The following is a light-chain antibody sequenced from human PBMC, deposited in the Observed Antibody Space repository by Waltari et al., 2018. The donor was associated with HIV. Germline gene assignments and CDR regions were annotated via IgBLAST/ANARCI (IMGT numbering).Light chain of an antibody. CDR2: DNS. V-gene: IGLV1-40*01. CDR1: SSNLGAGFD. CDR3: QSFDSGLTAVV. J-gene: IGLJ2*01. Sequence: QSVLTQPPSVSGAPGQRVSISCTGSSSNLGAGFDAQWYQQLPGAAPRLLIYDNSNRPSGVPGRFSVSRSGTAASLAITGLQADDEADYYCQSFDSGLTAVVFGGGTKLTVL.